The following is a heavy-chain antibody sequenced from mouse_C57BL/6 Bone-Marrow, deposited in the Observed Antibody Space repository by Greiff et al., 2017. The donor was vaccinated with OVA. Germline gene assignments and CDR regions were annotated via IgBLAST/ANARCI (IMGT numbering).Heavy chain of an antibody. Sequence: QVQLQQPGAELVKPGASVKLSCKASGYTFTSYWMQWVKQRPGQGLEWTGEIDPSDSYTNYNQKFKGKATLTVDTSSSTAYMQLNSLTSEASAVYYCASAVFAYWGQGTLVTVSA. J-gene: IGHJ3*01. CDR2: IDPSDSYT. CDR1: GYTFTSYW. V-gene: IGHV1-50*01. CDR3: ASAVFAY.